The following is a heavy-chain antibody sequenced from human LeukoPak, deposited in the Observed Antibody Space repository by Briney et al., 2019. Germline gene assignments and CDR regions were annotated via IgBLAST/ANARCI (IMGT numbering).Heavy chain of an antibody. V-gene: IGHV3-7*01. J-gene: IGHJ6*02. CDR3: AKDRGDYAPYYYYGMDV. Sequence: GGSLRLSCAASGFTFSSYGMHWVRQAPGKGLEWVANVKLDGSEKYYVDSVRGRFTISRDNAKNSLYLQMNSLRAEDTAVYYCAKDRGDYAPYYYYGMDVWGQGTTVTVSS. CDR2: VKLDGSEK. CDR1: GFTFSSYG. D-gene: IGHD4-17*01.